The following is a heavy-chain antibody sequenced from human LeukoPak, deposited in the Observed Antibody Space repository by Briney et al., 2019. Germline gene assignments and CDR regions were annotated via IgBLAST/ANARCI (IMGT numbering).Heavy chain of an antibody. D-gene: IGHD6-19*01. Sequence: PSETLSLTCTVSGGSISSSSYYWGWIRQPPGKGLEWIGSIYYSGSTYYNPSLKSRVTISVDTSKNQFSLKLSSVTAADTAVYYCARGRIFSVGGWFNRGDYFDYWGQGTLVTVSS. CDR2: IYYSGST. V-gene: IGHV4-39*07. CDR3: ARGRIFSVGGWFNRGDYFDY. J-gene: IGHJ4*02. CDR1: GGSISSSSYY.